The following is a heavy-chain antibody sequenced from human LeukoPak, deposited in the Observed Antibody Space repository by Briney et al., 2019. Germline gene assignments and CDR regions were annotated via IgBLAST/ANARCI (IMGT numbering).Heavy chain of an antibody. CDR2: INYSGST. CDR3: ARDKDKKGDGLDV. CDR1: GGSITSRDSS. J-gene: IGHJ6*02. Sequence: SQTLSLTCTVSGGSITSRDSSWSWIRQPPGKGLEWIGYINYSGSTSYNPSLKSRVTISVDTSKNQFSLKLSSVTAADTAVYYCARDKDKKGDGLDVWGQGTTVTASS. V-gene: IGHV4-30-4*01.